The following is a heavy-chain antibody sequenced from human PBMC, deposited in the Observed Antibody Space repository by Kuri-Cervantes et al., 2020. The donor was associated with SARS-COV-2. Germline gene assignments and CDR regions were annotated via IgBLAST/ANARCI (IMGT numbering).Heavy chain of an antibody. V-gene: IGHV4-39*07. CDR3: AKNPFPEVGNTGGAFDI. CDR1: GGSISSSSYY. CDR2: IYYTGST. Sequence: SETLSLTCTVSGGSISSSSYYWGWIRQPPGKGLEWFGSIYYTGSTSYKPSLKTRATISLDTSKNQFSLNLRSVTAADTAVYFCAKNPFPEVGNTGGAFDIWGQGTVVTDSS. J-gene: IGHJ3*02. D-gene: IGHD1-14*01.